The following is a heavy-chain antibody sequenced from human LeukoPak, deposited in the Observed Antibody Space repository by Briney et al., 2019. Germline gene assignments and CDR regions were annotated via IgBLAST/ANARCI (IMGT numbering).Heavy chain of an antibody. J-gene: IGHJ4*02. CDR3: ATEPIYYYDSSGYPRSFDY. D-gene: IGHD3-22*01. V-gene: IGHV3-74*01. CDR2: INSDGSST. CDR1: GFTFSSYW. Sequence: PGGSLRLSCAASGFTFSSYWMHWVRQAPGKGLVWVSRINSDGSSTSYADSVKGRFTISRDNAKNTLYLQMNSLRAEDTAVYYCATEPIYYYDSSGYPRSFDYWGQGTLVTVSS.